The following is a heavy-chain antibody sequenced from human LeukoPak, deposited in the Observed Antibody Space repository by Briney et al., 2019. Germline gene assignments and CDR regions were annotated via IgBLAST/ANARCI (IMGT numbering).Heavy chain of an antibody. V-gene: IGHV4-38-2*01. CDR3: ARYSSSWDY. J-gene: IGHJ4*02. Sequence: SETLSLTCAVSGYSISSGYYWGWIRQPPGKGLEWIGGIYHSGSTYYNPSLKSRVTISVDTSKNQFSLKLSSVTAADTAVYYCARYSSSWDYWGQGTLVTVS. D-gene: IGHD6-13*01. CDR2: IYHSGST. CDR1: GYSISSGYY.